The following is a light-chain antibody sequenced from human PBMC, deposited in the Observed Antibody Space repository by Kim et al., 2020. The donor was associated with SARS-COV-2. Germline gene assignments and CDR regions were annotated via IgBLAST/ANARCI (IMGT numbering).Light chain of an antibody. CDR1: QSVSSN. CDR3: QQYNNWPLT. J-gene: IGKJ4*01. CDR2: DAS. Sequence: EIVMTQSPATLSVSPGERATLSCRASQSVSSNLAWYQQKPGQAPRLLIYDASTRATGIQARFSGSGSGTEFTLTISSLQSEDFAVYYCQQYNNWPLTFGGGTKVDIK. V-gene: IGKV3-15*01.